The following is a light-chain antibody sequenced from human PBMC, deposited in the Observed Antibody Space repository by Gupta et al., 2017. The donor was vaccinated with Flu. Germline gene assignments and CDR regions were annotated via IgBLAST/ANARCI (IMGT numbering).Light chain of an antibody. V-gene: IGKV1-5*03. J-gene: IGKJ2*01. Sequence: MTQFPSTLCACVGDRGTISCRKSKNISSLVAWEQQKPGKDTKILIYKTYMFRSGVTSRLSDSGYGTEFTRISDSMKTDDSETYVGEYQTVFGQGTRLEIK. CDR2: KTY. CDR3: EYQTV. CDR1: KNISSL.